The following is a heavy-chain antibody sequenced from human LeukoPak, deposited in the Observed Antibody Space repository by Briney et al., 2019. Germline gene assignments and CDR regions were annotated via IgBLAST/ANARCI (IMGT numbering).Heavy chain of an antibody. CDR1: GFTFRHYA. CDR3: AKAWGSGLDYYGMDV. J-gene: IGHJ6*02. D-gene: IGHD7-27*01. CDR2: LTASGGST. V-gene: IGHV3-23*01. Sequence: GGSLRLSCVASGFTFRHYAMNWVRQTPEKGLEWVSRLTASGGSTNYGDSVKGRFTISRENSNNTLYLQMNSLRNDDTAVYYCAKAWGSGLDYYGMDVWDQGITVTVSS.